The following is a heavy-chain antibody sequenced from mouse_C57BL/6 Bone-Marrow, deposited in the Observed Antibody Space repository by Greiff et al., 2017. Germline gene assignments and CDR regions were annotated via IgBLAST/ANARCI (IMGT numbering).Heavy chain of an antibody. V-gene: IGHV1-81*01. CDR3: AIIPYYYGSGFAY. CDR1: GYTFTSYG. CDR2: IYPRSGNT. Sequence: QVQLKESGAELARPGASVKLSCKASGYTFTSYGISWVKQRTGQGLEWIGEIYPRSGNTYYNEKFKGKATLTADTSSSTAYLELRSLTSEDSAVYFCAIIPYYYGSGFAYWGQGTLVTVSA. J-gene: IGHJ3*01. D-gene: IGHD1-1*01.